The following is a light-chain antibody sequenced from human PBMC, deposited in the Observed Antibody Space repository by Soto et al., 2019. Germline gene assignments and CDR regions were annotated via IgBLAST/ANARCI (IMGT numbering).Light chain of an antibody. Sequence: DIQMTQSPSSLSASVGDRVTISCRASQTISTSLNWYQQKPGTAPRLLIYRASSVKSGVPPRFSGSGSGRDFTLTISSLRPEDIATYFCQQSYNSPPLTFGQGTTVEVK. J-gene: IGKJ1*01. V-gene: IGKV1-39*01. CDR2: RAS. CDR1: QTISTS. CDR3: QQSYNSPPLT.